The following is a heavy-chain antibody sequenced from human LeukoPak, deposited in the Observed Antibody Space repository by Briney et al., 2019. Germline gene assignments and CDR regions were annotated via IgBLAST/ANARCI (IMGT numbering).Heavy chain of an antibody. V-gene: IGHV3-74*01. CDR3: ARGPMGKGYFDY. J-gene: IGHJ4*02. D-gene: IGHD3-10*01. CDR2: INSDGSST. Sequence: PGGSLRLSCAAFGFTFNNYWMHWVRQAQGKGLVWVSRINSDGSSTSHADSVKGRFTISRDNAKNTLYLQMNSLRAEDTAVYYCARGPMGKGYFDYWGQGTLVTVSS. CDR1: GFTFNNYW.